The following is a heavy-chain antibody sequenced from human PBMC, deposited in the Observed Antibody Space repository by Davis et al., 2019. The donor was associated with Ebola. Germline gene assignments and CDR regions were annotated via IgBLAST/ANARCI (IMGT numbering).Heavy chain of an antibody. J-gene: IGHJ6*04. Sequence: GESLKISCAASGFTFNSYGMHWVRQAPGKGLEWVAMISYDGSNKFYADSVKGRFTISRDTSKNTLYLQMNSLRAEDTAVYYCAKGTALPVWGKGTTVTVSS. CDR1: GFTFNSYG. CDR2: ISYDGSNK. CDR3: AKGTALPV. V-gene: IGHV3-30*18.